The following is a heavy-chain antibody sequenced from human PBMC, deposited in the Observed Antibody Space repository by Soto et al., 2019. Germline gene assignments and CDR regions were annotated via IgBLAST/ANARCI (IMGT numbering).Heavy chain of an antibody. Sequence: ASVEVSGEASGGTFSSCAISWVRQAPGQGLEWMGWINGGNGNTKYSQKFRDRVTITRDASASTGYMELSSLRPEDTAVYYCARGKGMEENYYYYGMDVWGQGTTVTSP. CDR1: GGTFSSCA. J-gene: IGHJ6*02. CDR3: ARGKGMEENYYYYGMDV. D-gene: IGHD1-1*01. CDR2: INGGNGNT. V-gene: IGHV1-3*01.